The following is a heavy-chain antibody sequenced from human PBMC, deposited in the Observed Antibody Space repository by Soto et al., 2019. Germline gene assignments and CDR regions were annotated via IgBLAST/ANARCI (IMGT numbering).Heavy chain of an antibody. Sequence: PGGSLRLSCAASGFTFSSYEMNWVRQAPGKGLEWVSYISSSGSTIYYADSVKGRFTISRDNAKNSLYLQMNSLRAEDTAVYYCATRVWELTYNWFDPWGQGTLVTVS. D-gene: IGHD1-26*01. J-gene: IGHJ5*02. CDR1: GFTFSSYE. V-gene: IGHV3-48*03. CDR2: ISSSGSTI. CDR3: ATRVWELTYNWFDP.